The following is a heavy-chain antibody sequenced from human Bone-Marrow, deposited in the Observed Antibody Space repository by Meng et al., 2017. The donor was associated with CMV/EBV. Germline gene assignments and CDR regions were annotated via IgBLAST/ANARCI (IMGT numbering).Heavy chain of an antibody. CDR2: IYWDDDK. CDR1: CFSISTCGVG. D-gene: IGHD6-19*01. V-gene: IGHV2-5*02. J-gene: IGHJ1*01. Sequence: TVNAFCSSLAQLTQTLTLTFPVRCFSISTCGVGVGWIRQHTVKALEWLALIYWDDDKHYSPSLKSRLTITKDTSKNQVVLTMTNMDPVDTATYYCALKYSSGWGYFQHWAQGTLATFPS. CDR3: ALKYSSGWGYFQH.